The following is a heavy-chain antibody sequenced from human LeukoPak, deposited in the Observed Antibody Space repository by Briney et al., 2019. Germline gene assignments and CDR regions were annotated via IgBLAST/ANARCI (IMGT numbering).Heavy chain of an antibody. CDR3: ARELTTVTTQGMDV. V-gene: IGHV3-21*01. CDR2: ISGSSSHI. CDR1: GFTFSDYS. Sequence: PGRSLRLSCAASGFTFSDYSMHWVRQAPGKGLEWVSSISGSSSHIYYADSVKGRFTISRDNAKNSLNLQTNSLRGEDTAVYYCARELTTVTTQGMDVWGQGTTVTVSS. D-gene: IGHD4-11*01. J-gene: IGHJ6*02.